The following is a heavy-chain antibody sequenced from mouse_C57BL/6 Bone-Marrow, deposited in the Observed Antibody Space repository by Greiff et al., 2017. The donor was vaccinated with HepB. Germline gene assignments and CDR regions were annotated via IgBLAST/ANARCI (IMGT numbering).Heavy chain of an antibody. CDR3: ARPIYYPSYIDV. CDR1: GYSFSSSW. CDR2: ICPGDGDT. Sequence: QVQLKESGPELVKPGASVKISCKASGYSFSSSWMNWVKQRPGKGLEWIGRICPGDGDTNYNGKFKGKATLTADKSSSTAYMQLSSLTSEDSAVYFCARPIYYPSYIDVWGTGTTVTVSS. D-gene: IGHD2-1*01. V-gene: IGHV1-82*01. J-gene: IGHJ1*03.